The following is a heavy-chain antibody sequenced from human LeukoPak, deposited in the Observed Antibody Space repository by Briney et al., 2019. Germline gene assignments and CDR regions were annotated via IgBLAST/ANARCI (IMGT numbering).Heavy chain of an antibody. V-gene: IGHV4-39*01. CDR1: GGSISSSSYY. CDR3: ARGRYDFWSGYSTNNWFDP. CDR2: IYYSGST. Sequence: PSETLSLTCTVSGGSISSSSYYWGWIRQPPGKGLEWIGSIYYSGSTYYNPSLKSRVTISVDTSKNQFSLKLSSVTAADTAVYYCARGRYDFWSGYSTNNWFDPWGQGTLVTVSS. D-gene: IGHD3-3*01. J-gene: IGHJ5*02.